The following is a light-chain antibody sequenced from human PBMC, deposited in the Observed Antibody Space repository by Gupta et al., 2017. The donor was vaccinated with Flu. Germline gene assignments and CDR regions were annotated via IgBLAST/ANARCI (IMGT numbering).Light chain of an antibody. CDR3: CSYAATDWV. J-gene: IGLJ3*02. V-gene: IGLV2-11*01. CDR2: YVT. CDR1: SSDVGGYNS. Sequence: QSALTQTRSVSGSPGQSVTISCTGTSSDVGGYNSVSWYQQLPGKAPELMIYYVTQRPSEVPDRFSGSKSGNTASLTISGLQAEDEADYYCCSYAATDWVFGGGTKLTVL.